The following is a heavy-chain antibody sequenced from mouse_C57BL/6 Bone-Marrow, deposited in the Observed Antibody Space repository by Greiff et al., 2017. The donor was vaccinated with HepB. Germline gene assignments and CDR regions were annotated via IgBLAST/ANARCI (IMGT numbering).Heavy chain of an antibody. V-gene: IGHV5-17*01. CDR1: GFTFSDYG. CDR3: ARPTVVAHWYFDV. J-gene: IGHJ1*03. CDR2: ISSGSSTI. D-gene: IGHD1-1*01. Sequence: EVMLVESGGGLVKPGGSLKLSCAASGFTFSDYGMHWVRQAPEKGLEWVAYISSGSSTIYYADTVKGRFTISRDNAKNTLFLQMTSLRSEDTAMDYCARPTVVAHWYFDVWGTGTTVTVAS.